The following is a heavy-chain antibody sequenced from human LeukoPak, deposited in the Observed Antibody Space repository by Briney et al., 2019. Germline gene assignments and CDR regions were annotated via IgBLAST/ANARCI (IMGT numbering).Heavy chain of an antibody. CDR3: ARDMSGYSYGTGDFDY. CDR2: IIPIFGTA. J-gene: IGHJ4*02. D-gene: IGHD5-18*01. Sequence: ASVKVSCKASGGTFSSYAISWVRQAPGQGLEWMGGIIPIFGTANYAQKFQGRVTITAHKSTSTAYMELSSLRSEDTAVYYCARDMSGYSYGTGDFDYWGQGTLVTVSS. V-gene: IGHV1-69*06. CDR1: GGTFSSYA.